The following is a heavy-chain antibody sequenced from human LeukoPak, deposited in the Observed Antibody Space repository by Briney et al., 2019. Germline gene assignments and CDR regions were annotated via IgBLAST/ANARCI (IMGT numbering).Heavy chain of an antibody. Sequence: PGGSLRLSCAASGFPFSDYTMNWVRQIPGKGLEWISSISSSGIYIYYGDSMEGRFTISRDDAKNTLFLQMNNLRAEDSALYYCATLNTARQFDYWGQGALVTVSS. D-gene: IGHD5-18*01. CDR2: ISSSGIYI. CDR3: ATLNTARQFDY. J-gene: IGHJ4*02. CDR1: GFPFSDYT. V-gene: IGHV3-21*01.